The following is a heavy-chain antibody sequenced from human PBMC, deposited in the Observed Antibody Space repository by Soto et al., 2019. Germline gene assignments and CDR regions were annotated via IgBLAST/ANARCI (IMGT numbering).Heavy chain of an antibody. Sequence: QEQLVQSGAEVKKPGASVKVSCKASGHTFTGHHMHWVRQAPGQGLEWMGCRNLDIGDTRFTQKFQGRVTATRDTSIITTYMELSGLRFDDTAVYYCGLEPTGTGGIDNWGLGTLVTGSS. D-gene: IGHD3-10*01. CDR1: GHTFTGHH. CDR3: GLEPTGTGGIDN. CDR2: RNLDIGDT. J-gene: IGHJ4*02. V-gene: IGHV1-2*02.